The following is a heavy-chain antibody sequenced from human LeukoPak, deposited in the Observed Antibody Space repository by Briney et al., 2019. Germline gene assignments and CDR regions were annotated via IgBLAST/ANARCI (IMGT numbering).Heavy chain of an antibody. J-gene: IGHJ4*02. D-gene: IGHD6-19*01. V-gene: IGHV3-53*05. CDR1: GFTVSNKY. CDR3: AKGPVAGNYFDY. CDR2: IYSDGRT. Sequence: LSGGSLRLSCAASGFTVSNKYMTWVRQAPGKGLEWVSLIYSDGRTYYADSVKGRFTISRDNSKNTLYLQMNSLRPDDTAVYYCAKGPVAGNYFDYWGQGTLVTVSS.